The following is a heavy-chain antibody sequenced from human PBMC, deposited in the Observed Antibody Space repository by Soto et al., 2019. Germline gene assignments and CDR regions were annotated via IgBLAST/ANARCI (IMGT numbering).Heavy chain of an antibody. CDR3: ARGDKGAFDL. J-gene: IGHJ3*01. CDR2: VHSDGSST. V-gene: IGHV3-74*01. D-gene: IGHD2-21*02. Sequence: EVQLVESEGGLVQPGGSLRLSCAASGFTFSYYWMHWVRQAPGQGLVWVSRVHSDGSSTTYADSVKGRFTISRDNAKNTVYLQMNSLRAEDMAVYYCARGDKGAFDLWGQGTMVTVSS. CDR1: GFTFSYYW.